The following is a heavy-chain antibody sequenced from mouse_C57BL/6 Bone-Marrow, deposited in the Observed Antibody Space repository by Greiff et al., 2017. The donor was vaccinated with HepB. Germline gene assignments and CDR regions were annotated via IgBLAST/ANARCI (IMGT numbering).Heavy chain of an antibody. CDR2: IRSKSSNYAT. CDR1: GFTFNTYA. V-gene: IGHV10-3*01. D-gene: IGHD3-2*02. J-gene: IGHJ4*01. Sequence: EVQVVESGGGLVQPKGSLKLSCAASGFTFNTYAMHWVRQAPGKGLEWVARIRSKSSNYATYYADSVKDRFTISRDDSQSMLYLQMNNLKTEDTAMYYCVRDEAQANYYAMDYWGQGTSVTVSS. CDR3: VRDEAQANYYAMDY.